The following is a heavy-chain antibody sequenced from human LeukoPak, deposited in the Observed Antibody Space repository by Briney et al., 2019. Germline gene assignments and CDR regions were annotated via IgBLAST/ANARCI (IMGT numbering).Heavy chain of an antibody. J-gene: IGHJ6*04. D-gene: IGHD3-10*02. V-gene: IGHV3-53*01. CDR1: GFTVSSNY. CDR2: IYSGGST. Sequence: PGGSLRLSCAASGFTVSSNYMSWVRQAPGNGLEWVSVIYSGGSTDYADSVKGRFTISRDNSKNTLYLQMNSLRAEDTAVYYCAELGITMIGGVWGKGTTVTISS. CDR3: AELGITMIGGV.